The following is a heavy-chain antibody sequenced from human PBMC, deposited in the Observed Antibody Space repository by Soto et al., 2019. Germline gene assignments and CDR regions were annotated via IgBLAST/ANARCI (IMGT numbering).Heavy chain of an antibody. V-gene: IGHV3-30-3*01. Sequence: QVQLVESGGGVVQPGRSLRLSCAASGFTFSSYAMHWVRQAPGKGLEWVAVISYDGSNKYYADSVKGRFTISRDNSKNTLYLQMNSLRAEDTAVYYCYNHYYDSSGYMAARDGMDVWGQGTTVTVSS. J-gene: IGHJ6*02. CDR2: ISYDGSNK. CDR1: GFTFSSYA. D-gene: IGHD3-22*01. CDR3: YNHYYDSSGYMAARDGMDV.